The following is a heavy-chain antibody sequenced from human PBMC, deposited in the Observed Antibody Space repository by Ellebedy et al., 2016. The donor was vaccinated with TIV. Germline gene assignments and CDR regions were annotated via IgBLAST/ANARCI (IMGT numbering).Heavy chain of an antibody. CDR2: ISASGEGT. CDR3: AKRDSSGYYYARLFDC. J-gene: IGHJ4*02. D-gene: IGHD3-22*01. V-gene: IGHV3-23*01. CDR1: GFTFSIFA. Sequence: GGSLRLSCAASGFTFSIFAMSWVRQAPGKGLEWVSTISASGEGTYYADSVTGRFTISRDNAKNTLYLQMNSLRAEDTAVYYCAKRDSSGYYYARLFDCWGQGTLVTISS.